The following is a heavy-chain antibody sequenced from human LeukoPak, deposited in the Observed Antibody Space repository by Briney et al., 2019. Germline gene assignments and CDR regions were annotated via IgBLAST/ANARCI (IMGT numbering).Heavy chain of an antibody. CDR3: ARASFLLMSPGYFDY. CDR1: GFTFSSYA. Sequence: GSLRLSCAASGFTFSSYAMTWIRQPPGKGLEWIGEINHSGSTNYNPSLKSRVTISVDTSKNQFSLKLSSVTAADTAVYYCARASFLLMSPGYFDYWGQGTLVTVSS. J-gene: IGHJ4*02. CDR2: INHSGST. D-gene: IGHD3-9*01. V-gene: IGHV4-34*01.